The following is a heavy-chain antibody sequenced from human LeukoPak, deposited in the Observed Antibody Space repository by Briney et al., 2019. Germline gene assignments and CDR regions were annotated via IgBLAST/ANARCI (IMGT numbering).Heavy chain of an antibody. CDR3: VRDGVETVLTF. J-gene: IGHJ4*02. D-gene: IGHD3-9*01. V-gene: IGHV1-3*01. CDR1: GCTFTSYA. Sequence: ASVKVSCKASGCTFTSYAMRWVRQAPGQRLEWMGWINAGNGNTKYSQKFQGGVTITRDTSGSTAYMELSSLRSEDTAVYYCVRDGVETVLTFWGQGTLVTVSS. CDR2: INAGNGNT.